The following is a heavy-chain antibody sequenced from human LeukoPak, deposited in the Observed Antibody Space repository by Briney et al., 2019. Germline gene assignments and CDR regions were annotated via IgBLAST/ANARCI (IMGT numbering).Heavy chain of an antibody. V-gene: IGHV4-39*01. CDR2: IYYSGST. CDR1: GGSISSSSYY. D-gene: IGHD3-3*01. CDR3: ARHMGITYYDFWSGHYPSPTRAFDI. Sequence: SETLSLTCTVSGGSISSSSYYWGWIRQPPGKGLEWIGSIYYSGSTYYNPSLKSRVTISVDTSKNQFSLKLSSVTAADTAVYYCARHMGITYYDFWSGHYPSPTRAFDIWGQGTMVTVSS. J-gene: IGHJ3*02.